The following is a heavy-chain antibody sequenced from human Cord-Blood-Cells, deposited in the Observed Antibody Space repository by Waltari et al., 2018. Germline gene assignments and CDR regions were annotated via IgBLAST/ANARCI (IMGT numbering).Heavy chain of an antibody. CDR2: IYYRGST. CDR1: GGSISSSSYY. V-gene: IGHV4-39*07. Sequence: QLQLQEAGPGLVKPSENLSLTCTVSGGSISSSSYYWGWISQPPGKGLEWIGSIYYRGSTYYNPSLKSRVTISVDTSKNQFSLKLSSVTAADTAVYYCARSAYGGNSYYYYYYMDVWGKGTTVTVSS. CDR3: ARSAYGGNSYYYYYYMDV. J-gene: IGHJ6*03. D-gene: IGHD4-17*01.